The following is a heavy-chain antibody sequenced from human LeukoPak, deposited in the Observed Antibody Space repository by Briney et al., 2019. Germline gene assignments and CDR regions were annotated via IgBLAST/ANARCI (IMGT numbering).Heavy chain of an antibody. CDR1: GFTFSNYW. J-gene: IGHJ3*01. CDR2: IRFDVGDT. CDR3: AKEIDGFDV. V-gene: IGHV3-74*01. Sequence: GGSLRLSCAASGFTFSNYWMHWVRQAPGVGLVWVSSIRFDVGDTPYADSAKGRFTISRDNAKNTMFLQMNNLRAEDTGVYYCAKEIDGFDVWGQGTLVTVSS.